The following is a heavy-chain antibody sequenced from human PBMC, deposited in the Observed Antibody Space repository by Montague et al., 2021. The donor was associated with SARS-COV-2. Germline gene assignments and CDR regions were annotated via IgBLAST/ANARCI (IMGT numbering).Heavy chain of an antibody. Sequence: SETLSLTCTVSGYSISSGYYWGWIRQPPGKVLEWIGSLYPRGSTYYTPSLKSRVTISVETSKHQFSLKLRSVTAADTDVYYCARERRYCSGGSCYHGWFDPWGQGTLVTVSS. CDR3: ARERRYCSGGSCYHGWFDP. D-gene: IGHD2-15*01. CDR2: LYPRGST. V-gene: IGHV4-38-2*02. J-gene: IGHJ5*02. CDR1: GYSISSGYY.